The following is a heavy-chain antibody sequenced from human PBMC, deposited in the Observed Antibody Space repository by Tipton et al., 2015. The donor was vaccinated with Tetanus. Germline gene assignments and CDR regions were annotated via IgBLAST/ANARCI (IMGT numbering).Heavy chain of an antibody. CDR3: ARGITDGYNRRLDY. D-gene: IGHD5-24*01. V-gene: IGHV4-4*07. CDR1: RGPISSYY. J-gene: IGHJ4*02. Sequence: GLVKPSETLSLTCSVSRGPISSYYWSWIRQPAGKGLEWIGHISNGNPDYSGSLKSRVTLSVDTSKNEVSLKLRSVTAADTGVYYCARGITDGYNRRLDYWGQGTLVTVSS. CDR2: ISNGNP.